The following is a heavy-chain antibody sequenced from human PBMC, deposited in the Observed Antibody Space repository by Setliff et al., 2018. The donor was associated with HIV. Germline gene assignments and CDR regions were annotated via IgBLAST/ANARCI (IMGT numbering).Heavy chain of an antibody. V-gene: IGHV3-48*01. CDR1: GFPLYTYD. CDR3: ARDRLTSARYWTSDY. Sequence: PGGSLRLSCEASGFPLYTYDMNWVRQALGKALEWISFISHGGATKYYADSVKGRLTISRDNAKNSLYLVMNSLRADDTATYYCARDRLTSARYWTSDYWGQGTLVTVSS. CDR2: ISHGGATK. J-gene: IGHJ4*02. D-gene: IGHD2-8*02.